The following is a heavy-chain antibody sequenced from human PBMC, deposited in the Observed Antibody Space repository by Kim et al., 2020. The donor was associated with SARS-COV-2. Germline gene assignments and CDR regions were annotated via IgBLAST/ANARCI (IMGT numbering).Heavy chain of an antibody. J-gene: IGHJ3*02. CDR2: INSDGSST. CDR3: ATGDSHAFDI. D-gene: IGHD1-1*01. Sequence: GGSLRLSCAASGFTFSSYWMHWVRQVPGKGLVWVSRINSDGSSTSYAGSVKGRFTISRDNAKNTIYLQMNSLRAEDTAVYYCATGDSHAFDIWGQGTMVTVSS. CDR1: GFTFSSYW. V-gene: IGHV3-74*01.